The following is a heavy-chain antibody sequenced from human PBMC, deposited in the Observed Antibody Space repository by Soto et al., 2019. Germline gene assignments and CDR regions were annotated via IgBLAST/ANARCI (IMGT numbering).Heavy chain of an antibody. CDR1: GYSFTSYW. J-gene: IGHJ6*03. V-gene: IGHV5-51*01. D-gene: IGHD1-7*01. Sequence: EVQLVQSGAEVKKPGESLKISCKGSGYSFTSYWIGWVRQMPGKGLEWMGIIYPGDSDTRYSPSFQGQVTISADKSISTAYLQWSSLKASDTAMYYCARHREQLELRRDYYYYYMDVWGKGTTVAVSS. CDR2: IYPGDSDT. CDR3: ARHREQLELRRDYYYYYMDV.